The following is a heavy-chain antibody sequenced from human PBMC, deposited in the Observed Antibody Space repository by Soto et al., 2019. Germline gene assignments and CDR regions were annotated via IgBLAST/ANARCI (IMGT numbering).Heavy chain of an antibody. CDR3: AREVATRGIWFDP. V-gene: IGHV1-69*04. J-gene: IGHJ5*02. CDR1: GGTFSSYT. CDR2: IIPILGIA. D-gene: IGHD5-12*01. Sequence: GASVKVSCKASGGTFSSYTISWVRQAPGQGLEWMGRIIPILGIANYAQKFQGRVTITADKSTSTAYMELSSLRSEDTAVYYCAREVATRGIWFDPWGQGTLVTVSS.